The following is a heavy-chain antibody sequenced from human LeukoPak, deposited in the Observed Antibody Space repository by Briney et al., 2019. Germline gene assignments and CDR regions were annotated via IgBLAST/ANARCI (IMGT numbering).Heavy chain of an antibody. Sequence: TLSLTCTVSGGSISSGSYYWSWIRQPPGKGLEWIGYIYYSGSTYYNPSLKSRVTISVDTSKNQFSLKLSSVTAADTAVYYCARGLSYCSSTSCYYGMDVWGQGTTVTVSS. D-gene: IGHD2-2*01. V-gene: IGHV4-30-4*08. J-gene: IGHJ6*02. CDR1: GGSISSGSYY. CDR3: ARGLSYCSSTSCYYGMDV. CDR2: IYYSGST.